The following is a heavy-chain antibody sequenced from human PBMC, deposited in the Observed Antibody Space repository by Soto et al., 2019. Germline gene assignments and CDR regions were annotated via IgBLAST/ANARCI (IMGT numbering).Heavy chain of an antibody. J-gene: IGHJ4*02. CDR3: ARDLVPGYTGFSDY. Sequence: ASVKVSCKASGYTFTSYGISWVRQAPEQGLEWMGWINAYNGNTNYAQKLQGRVTMTTDTSSTTAYMELRSLTSDDTAVYYCARDLVPGYTGFSDYWGQGTLVTVSS. D-gene: IGHD5-12*01. V-gene: IGHV1-18*01. CDR2: INAYNGNT. CDR1: GYTFTSYG.